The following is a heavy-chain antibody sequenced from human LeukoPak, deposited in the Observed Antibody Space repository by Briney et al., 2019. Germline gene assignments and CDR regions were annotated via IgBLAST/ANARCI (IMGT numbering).Heavy chain of an antibody. CDR3: ARERGLITVTSPFDP. D-gene: IGHD4-17*01. Sequence: GGSLRLSCAASGFIFSGYEMNWVRQAPGKGLEWVGYISSSGSRTYYADSVKGRFTISRDNAKNSLYLQMNSLRADDTAVYYCARERGLITVTSPFDPWGQGTLVTVSS. V-gene: IGHV3-48*03. J-gene: IGHJ5*02. CDR1: GFIFSGYE. CDR2: ISSSGSRT.